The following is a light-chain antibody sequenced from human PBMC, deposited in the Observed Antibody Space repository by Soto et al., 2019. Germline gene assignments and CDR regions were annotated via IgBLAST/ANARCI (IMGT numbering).Light chain of an antibody. J-gene: IGKJ2*01. CDR3: QQYDNSLYT. CDR1: QSVSSSY. CDR2: DAS. Sequence: EIVLTQSPGTLSLSPGERATLSCRASQSVSSSYLAWYQQKPGQAPRLLIYDASARATGIPDRFSGSGSGTDFSLTISRLEPGDFAVYYCQQYDNSLYTFGQGTKQEIK. V-gene: IGKV3-20*01.